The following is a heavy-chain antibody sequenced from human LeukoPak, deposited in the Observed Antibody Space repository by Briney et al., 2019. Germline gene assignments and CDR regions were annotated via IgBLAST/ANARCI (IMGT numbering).Heavy chain of an antibody. D-gene: IGHD5-24*01. V-gene: IGHV4-34*01. CDR1: GGSFSGYY. CDR2: INHSGST. J-gene: IGHJ6*02. CDR3: ATPDGYTAQGMDV. Sequence: SETLSLTCAVYGGSFSGYYWSWIRQPPGKGLEWIGEINHSGSTNYNPSLKSRVTISVDTSKNQFSLKLSSVTAADTAVYYCATPDGYTAQGMDVWGQGTTVAVSS.